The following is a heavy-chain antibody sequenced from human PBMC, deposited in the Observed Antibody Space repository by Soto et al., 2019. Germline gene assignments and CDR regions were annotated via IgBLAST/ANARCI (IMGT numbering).Heavy chain of an antibody. CDR3: ARNRGTTYYDYIWGSPNPAYFYY. Sequence: SETLSLTCTVSGGSISSYYWSWIRQPPGKGLEWIGYIYYSGSTNYNPSLKSRVTISVDTSKNQFSPKLSSVTAADTAVYYCARNRGTTYYDYIWGSPNPAYFYYWGQGTLVTVSS. D-gene: IGHD3-16*01. V-gene: IGHV4-59*01. CDR1: GGSISSYY. CDR2: IYYSGST. J-gene: IGHJ4*02.